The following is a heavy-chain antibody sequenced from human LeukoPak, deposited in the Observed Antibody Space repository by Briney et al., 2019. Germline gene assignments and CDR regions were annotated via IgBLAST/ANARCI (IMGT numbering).Heavy chain of an antibody. Sequence: ASVKVSCKASGYTFTTYDINWVRQATGQGLEWMGWMNPKSGYTGYAQKFQGRVTMTRDMSTSTVYMELSSLRSEDTAVYYCARDLYVGYCSGGSCYPDYWGQGTLVTVSS. CDR3: ARDLYVGYCSGGSCYPDY. CDR2: MNPKSGYT. J-gene: IGHJ4*02. CDR1: GYTFTTYD. V-gene: IGHV1-8*01. D-gene: IGHD2-15*01.